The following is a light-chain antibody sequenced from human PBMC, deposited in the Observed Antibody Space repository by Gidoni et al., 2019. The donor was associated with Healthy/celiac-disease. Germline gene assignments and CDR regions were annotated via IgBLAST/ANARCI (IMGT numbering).Light chain of an antibody. J-gene: IGKJ3*01. CDR3: QQYNSYPFT. CDR1: QSISSW. V-gene: IGKV1-5*01. CDR2: DAS. Sequence: DIQMTKSPSTLSASVGDRVTITCRASQSISSWLAWYQQKPGKAPKLLIYDASSLESGVPSRFSGSGSGTEFTLTIISLQPDDFATYYCQQYNSYPFTFGPGTKVDIK.